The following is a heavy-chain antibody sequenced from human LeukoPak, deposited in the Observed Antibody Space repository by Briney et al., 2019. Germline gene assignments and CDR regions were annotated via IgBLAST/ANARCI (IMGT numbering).Heavy chain of an antibody. D-gene: IGHD3-3*01. CDR2: FYARGNT. Sequence: PSETLSLTCNVSGGFISNYYWNWIRQPAGKGLEWIGRFYARGNTNYNPSLKSRVTISVDTSKNQFSLKLSSVTAADTAVYYCARFYDDFWSGYYTGPRGGWFDPWGQGTLVTVSP. V-gene: IGHV4-4*07. CDR1: GGFISNYY. J-gene: IGHJ5*02. CDR3: ARFYDDFWSGYYTGPRGGWFDP.